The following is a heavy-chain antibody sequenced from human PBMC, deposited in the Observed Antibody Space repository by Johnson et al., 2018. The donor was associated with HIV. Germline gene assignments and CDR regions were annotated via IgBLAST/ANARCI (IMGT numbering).Heavy chain of an antibody. V-gene: IGHV3-48*03. CDR1: GFTFSDYE. CDR2: ISKTGRTI. J-gene: IGHJ3*02. D-gene: IGHD2-15*01. CDR3: ARVAALYDAFDI. Sequence: VQLVESGGGLVQPGGSLRLSCAASGFTFSDYEMNWVRQAPGKGLEWLLYISKTGRTIYYADSVKGRFTISRDNAKNSLYLQMNSLRAEDTAVYYCARVAALYDAFDIWGQGTMVTVSS.